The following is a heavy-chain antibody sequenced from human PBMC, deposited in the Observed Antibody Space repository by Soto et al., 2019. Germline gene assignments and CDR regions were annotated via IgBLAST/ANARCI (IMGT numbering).Heavy chain of an antibody. Sequence: SETLSLTCPVSGGSISSGDYYWSWIRQPPGKGLEWIGYIYYSGSTYYNPSLKSRVTISVDTSKNQLSLKLSSVTAADTAVYYCARERGDDYYCYGMDVWGQGTTVTVSS. J-gene: IGHJ6*02. CDR2: IYYSGST. D-gene: IGHD3-16*01. CDR3: ARERGDDYYCYGMDV. CDR1: GGSISSGDYY. V-gene: IGHV4-30-4*01.